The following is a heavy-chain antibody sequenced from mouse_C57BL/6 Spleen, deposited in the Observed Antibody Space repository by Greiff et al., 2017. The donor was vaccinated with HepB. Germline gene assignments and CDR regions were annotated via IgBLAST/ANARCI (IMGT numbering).Heavy chain of an antibody. CDR2: ISSGGSYT. J-gene: IGHJ4*01. CDR1: GFTFSSYG. CDR3: ARQQTGNYAMDY. V-gene: IGHV5-6*01. Sequence: EVQLVESGGDLVKPGGSLKLSCAASGFTFSSYGMSWVRQTPDKRLEWVATISSGGSYTYYPDSVKGRFTISRDNAKNTLYLQMSSLKSEDTAMYYCARQQTGNYAMDYWGQGTSVTVSS. D-gene: IGHD4-1*01.